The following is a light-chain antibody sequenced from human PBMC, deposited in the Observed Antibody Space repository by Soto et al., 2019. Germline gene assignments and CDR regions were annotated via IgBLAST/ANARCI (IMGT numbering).Light chain of an antibody. V-gene: IGKV1-33*01. Sequence: QMNQSPFSLSVSVGDRVTITCQESHDITNFLNWYQQKPGKAPKLLIYDVSKLETGVPSRFSGSGSGTDFTLTISSLQPEDVATYYCQKYNSAPLTFGGGTKVDI. CDR1: HDITNF. CDR2: DVS. CDR3: QKYNSAPLT. J-gene: IGKJ4*01.